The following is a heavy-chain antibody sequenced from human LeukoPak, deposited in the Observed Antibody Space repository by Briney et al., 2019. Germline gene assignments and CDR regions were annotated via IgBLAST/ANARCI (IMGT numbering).Heavy chain of an antibody. J-gene: IGHJ6*02. CDR3: AKSGAAGMDV. V-gene: IGHV3-30*18. CDR1: GFTFSSYG. Sequence: GGPLRLSCAASGFTFSSYGMHWVRQAPGKGLEWVAVISYDGSNKYYADSVKGRFTISRENSKNTLYLQMNSLRAEDTAVYYCAKSGAAGMDVWGQGTTVTVSS. D-gene: IGHD6-13*01. CDR2: ISYDGSNK.